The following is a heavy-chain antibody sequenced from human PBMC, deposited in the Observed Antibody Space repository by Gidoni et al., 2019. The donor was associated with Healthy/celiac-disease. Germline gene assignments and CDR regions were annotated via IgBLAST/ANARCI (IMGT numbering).Heavy chain of an antibody. CDR3: ARAVLDSSGEAIDY. CDR1: GFIFVDYA. V-gene: IGHV3-9*01. J-gene: IGHJ4*02. CDR2: ISWSRSGI. D-gene: IGHD6-19*01. Sequence: EVQLLEPGGGLLQLGGSLRPPCAAPGFIFVDYAMHWARQAPGKGLEWVSGISWSRSGIGYAESVKGRFTSSGDNAKNSLYMQINRLRDEDTDLCYCARAVLDSSGEAIDYWGQGTLVTVSS.